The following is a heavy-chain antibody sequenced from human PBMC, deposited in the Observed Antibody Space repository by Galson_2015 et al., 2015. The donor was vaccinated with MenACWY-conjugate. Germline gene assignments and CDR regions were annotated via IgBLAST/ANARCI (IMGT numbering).Heavy chain of an antibody. CDR3: ARIIRFLGEFDP. CDR1: GFRVSINY. V-gene: IGHV3-66*01. Sequence: SLRLSCAASGFRVSINYMGWVRRAPGKGLEWVSVIYSGGDTYYAESVKGRFTISRDNSRNTLFLQMNSLRVEDTAVYYCARIIRFLGEFDPWGQGTLVTVSS. D-gene: IGHD3-3*01. CDR2: IYSGGDT. J-gene: IGHJ5*02.